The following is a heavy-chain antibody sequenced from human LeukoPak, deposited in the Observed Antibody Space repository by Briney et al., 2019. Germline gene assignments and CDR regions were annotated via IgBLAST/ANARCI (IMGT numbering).Heavy chain of an antibody. CDR3: ARRSVVTFLDY. J-gene: IGHJ4*02. CDR2: IKEDGSAK. D-gene: IGHD4-23*01. Sequence: GGSLRLSCTASGFTFSRYWMTWVRQAPGKGLEWVANIKEDGSAKYYVDSMKGRFTISRDNAKNSLYLQMTSLRAEDTAVYYCARRSVVTFLDYWGQGTLVTVSS. V-gene: IGHV3-7*02. CDR1: GFTFSRYW.